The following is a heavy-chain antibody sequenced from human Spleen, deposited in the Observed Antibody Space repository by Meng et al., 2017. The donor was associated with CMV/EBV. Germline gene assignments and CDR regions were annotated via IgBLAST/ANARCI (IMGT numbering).Heavy chain of an antibody. J-gene: IGHJ4*02. CDR2: ISWNSGSI. CDR1: GFTFDDYA. Sequence: SLKISCAASGFTFDDYAMHWVRQAPGKGLEWVSGISWNSGSIGYADSVKGRFTISRDNSKNTLYLQMNSLRAEDAAVYYCAKSAKSGDIVVVPAAIRRVKYFDYWGQGTLVTVSS. D-gene: IGHD2-2*02. CDR3: AKSAKSGDIVVVPAAIRRVKYFDY. V-gene: IGHV3-9*01.